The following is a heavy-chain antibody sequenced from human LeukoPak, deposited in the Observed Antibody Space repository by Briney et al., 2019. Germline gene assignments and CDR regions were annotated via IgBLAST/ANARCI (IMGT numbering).Heavy chain of an antibody. D-gene: IGHD4-23*01. Sequence: GGSLRLSCAASGFTFSSYSMNWVRQAPGKGLEWVSYISSSSSTIYYADSVKGRFTISRDNAKNSLYLQMNSLRAEDTAVYYCASPARGDYGGNGGHWGQGTLVTVSS. CDR2: ISSSSSTI. J-gene: IGHJ4*02. V-gene: IGHV3-48*04. CDR3: ASPARGDYGGNGGH. CDR1: GFTFSSYS.